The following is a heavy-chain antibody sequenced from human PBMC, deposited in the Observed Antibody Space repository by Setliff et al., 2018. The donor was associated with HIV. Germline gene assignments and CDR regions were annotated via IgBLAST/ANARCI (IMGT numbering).Heavy chain of an antibody. V-gene: IGHV1-3*01. CDR1: GYTFTDYT. CDR2: INAGNGNT. J-gene: IGHJ4*02. Sequence: GASVKVSCKASGYTFTDYTIHWVRQAPGQRLEWMGWINAGNGNTKYSQKFQGRVSITRDTSASKAYLELSSLRSEDTAVYYCARIWGIPPLYYFDYWGQGTLVTVSS. D-gene: IGHD3-16*01. CDR3: ARIWGIPPLYYFDY.